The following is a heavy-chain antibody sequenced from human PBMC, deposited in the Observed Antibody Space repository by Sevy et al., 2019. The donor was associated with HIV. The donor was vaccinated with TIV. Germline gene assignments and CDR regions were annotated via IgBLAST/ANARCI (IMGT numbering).Heavy chain of an antibody. CDR2: ISYDGSNK. J-gene: IGHJ4*02. D-gene: IGHD6-19*01. CDR1: GFTFSSYA. V-gene: IGHV3-30-3*01. Sequence: GGSLRLSCAASGFTFSSYAMHWVRQAPGKGLEWVAVISYDGSNKYYADSVKGRFTISRDNTKNTLYLQMNSLRAEDTAVYYCGVDPGIAVAGLFDYWGQGTLVTVSS. CDR3: GVDPGIAVAGLFDY.